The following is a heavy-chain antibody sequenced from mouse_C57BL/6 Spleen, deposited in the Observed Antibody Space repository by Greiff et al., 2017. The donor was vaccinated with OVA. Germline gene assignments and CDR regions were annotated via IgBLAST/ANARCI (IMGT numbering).Heavy chain of an antibody. D-gene: IGHD1-1*01. J-gene: IGHJ3*01. Sequence: VQLKESGPGLVKPSQSLSLTCSVTGYSITSGYYWNWIRQFPGNKLEWMGYISYDGSNNYNPSLKNRISITRDTSKNQFFLKLNSVTTEDTATYYCASYHYYGSSYRGYWGQGTLVTVSA. CDR2: ISYDGSN. CDR3: ASYHYYGSSYRGY. V-gene: IGHV3-6*01. CDR1: GYSITSGYY.